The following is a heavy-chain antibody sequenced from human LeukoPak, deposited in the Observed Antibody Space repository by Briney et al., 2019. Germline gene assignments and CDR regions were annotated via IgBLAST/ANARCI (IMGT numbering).Heavy chain of an antibody. CDR1: GGSFSGYY. CDR2: INHSGST. CDR3: ARGSIIAARPLDLDY. V-gene: IGHV4-34*01. Sequence: SETLSLTCAVYGGSFSGYYWSWIRQPPGKGLEWIGEINHSGSTNYNPPLKSRVTISVDTSKNQFSLKLSSVTAADTAVYYCARGSIIAARPLDLDYWGQGTLVTVSS. D-gene: IGHD6-6*01. J-gene: IGHJ4*02.